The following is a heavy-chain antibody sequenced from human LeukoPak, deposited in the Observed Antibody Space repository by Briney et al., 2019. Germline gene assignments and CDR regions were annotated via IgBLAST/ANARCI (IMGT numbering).Heavy chain of an antibody. J-gene: IGHJ3*02. Sequence: GASLQISCKGSGYSFTSYWIGWVRQMPGKGLQWMGIIYPGDSDTRYSPSFQGQVTISADKSISTAYLQWSSLKVSDTAMYYCARMTDDTGSAFDIWGQGTMVTVSS. D-gene: IGHD3-22*01. CDR2: IYPGDSDT. CDR1: GYSFTSYW. V-gene: IGHV5-51*01. CDR3: ARMTDDTGSAFDI.